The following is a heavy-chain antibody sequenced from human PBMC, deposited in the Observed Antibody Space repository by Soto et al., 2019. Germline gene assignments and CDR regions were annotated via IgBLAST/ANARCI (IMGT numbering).Heavy chain of an antibody. J-gene: IGHJ4*02. CDR1: GYTFVTYY. D-gene: IGHD4-4*01. CDR3: ARDSSNYFDY. V-gene: IGHV1-18*01. Sequence: ASVKVSCKTSGYTFVTYYISWLRQAPGQGIEWMGWISPHNGKTNYIQSLQGRVTMTADTSTGTAYMELRSLQSNDTAVYSCARDSSNYFDYWGQGTLVTVSS. CDR2: ISPHNGKT.